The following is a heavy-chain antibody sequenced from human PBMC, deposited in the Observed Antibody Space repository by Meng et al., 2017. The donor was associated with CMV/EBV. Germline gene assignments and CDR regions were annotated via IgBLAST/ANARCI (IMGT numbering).Heavy chain of an antibody. CDR2: ISSNGGST. Sequence: GGSLRLSCAASGFTFSSYAMHWVRQALGKGLEYVSAISSNGGSTYYADSVKGRFTISRDNSKNTLYLQMNSLRAEDTAVYYCAKTTAVDTRSYYYYGMDVWGQGTTVTVSS. CDR3: AKTTAVDTRSYYYYGMDV. CDR1: GFTFSSYA. D-gene: IGHD6-13*01. J-gene: IGHJ6*02. V-gene: IGHV3-64*02.